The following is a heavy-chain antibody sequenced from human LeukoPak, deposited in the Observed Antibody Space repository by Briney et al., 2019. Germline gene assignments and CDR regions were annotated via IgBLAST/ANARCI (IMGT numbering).Heavy chain of an antibody. CDR1: GCTFSSYG. CDR2: IWYDGSNK. Sequence: GGSLRPSCAASGCTFSSYGMHWVRQAPGKGLEWVAVIWYDGSNKYYADSVKGRFTISRDNSKNTLYLQMNSLRAEDTAVYYCAKANILTGYAYFDYWGQGTLVTVSS. D-gene: IGHD3-9*01. V-gene: IGHV3-33*06. J-gene: IGHJ4*02. CDR3: AKANILTGYAYFDY.